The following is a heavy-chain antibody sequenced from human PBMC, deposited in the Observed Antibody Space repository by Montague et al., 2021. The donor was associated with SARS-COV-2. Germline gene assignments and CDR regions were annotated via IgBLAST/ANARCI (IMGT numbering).Heavy chain of an antibody. CDR1: GFTFSSYS. J-gene: IGHJ6*02. CDR2: ISSSSSTI. Sequence: SLSLSCSASGFTFSSYSMNWVRQAPGRGLEWVSYISSSSSTIYYADSVKGRFTISRDNAKNSLYLQMNSLRDEDTAVYYCARDVRDYYGSGSYYRQRSHYYYYYGMDVWGQGTTVTVSS. D-gene: IGHD3-10*01. V-gene: IGHV3-48*02. CDR3: ARDVRDYYGSGSYYRQRSHYYYYYGMDV.